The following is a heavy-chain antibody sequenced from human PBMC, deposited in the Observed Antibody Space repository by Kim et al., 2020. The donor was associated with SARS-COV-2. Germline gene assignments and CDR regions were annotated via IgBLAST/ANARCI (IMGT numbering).Heavy chain of an antibody. D-gene: IGHD3-10*02. J-gene: IGHJ4*02. CDR3: ARVFYVIDY. V-gene: IGHV3-23*01. Sequence: GGSLRLSCAASGFTFNNYAMSWVRQGPGKGLEWVSGISRTGYASDYADSVRGRFIISRDSSKNTLYLQMSSVTAEDTAVYYCARVFYVIDYWDQGTQVTVSS. CDR2: ISRTGYAS. CDR1: GFTFNNYA.